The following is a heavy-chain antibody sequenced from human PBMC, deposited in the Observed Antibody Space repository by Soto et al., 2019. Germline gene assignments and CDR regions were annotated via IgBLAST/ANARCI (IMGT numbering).Heavy chain of an antibody. CDR1: GFIFGSYA. CDR2: VSYDGINK. V-gene: IGHV3-30*18. Sequence: QEQLVESGGGVVQPGRSLRLSCAASGFIFGSYAMYWVRQAPGKGLEWVALVSYDGINKYYGDSVKGRFTISRDNSNNTLYLQMNDLRAEDTAVYICVKDKMMSTTYTALFDLWGQGTLVTVSS. D-gene: IGHD5-12*01. J-gene: IGHJ4*02. CDR3: VKDKMMSTTYTALFDL.